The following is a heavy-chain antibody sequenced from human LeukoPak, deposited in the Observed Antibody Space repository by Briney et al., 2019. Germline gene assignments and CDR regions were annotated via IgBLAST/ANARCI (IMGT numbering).Heavy chain of an antibody. V-gene: IGHV4-34*01. CDR1: GGSFSGYY. CDR2: INHSGST. J-gene: IGHJ3*02. D-gene: IGHD2-2*01. CDR3: ARGFLHPIVVVPAAQHDAFDI. Sequence: SETLSLTCAVYGGSFSGYYWSWIRQPPGKGLEWIGEINHSGSTNYNPSLKSRVTISVDTSKNQFSLKLSSVTAADTAVYYCARGFLHPIVVVPAAQHDAFDIWGQGTMVTVSS.